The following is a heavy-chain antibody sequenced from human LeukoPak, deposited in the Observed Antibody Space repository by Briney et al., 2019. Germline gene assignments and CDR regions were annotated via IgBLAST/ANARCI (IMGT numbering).Heavy chain of an antibody. D-gene: IGHD4-17*01. CDR2: IYSGGST. J-gene: IGHJ5*02. CDR1: GFTFSSCA. CDR3: ARDGDYGEGFDP. V-gene: IGHV3-66*01. Sequence: GVSLRLSCAASGFTFSSCAMSWVRQAPGKGLEWVSVIYSGGSTYYADSVKGRFTISRDNSKNTLYLQMNSLRAEDTAVYYCARDGDYGEGFDPWGQGTLVTVSS.